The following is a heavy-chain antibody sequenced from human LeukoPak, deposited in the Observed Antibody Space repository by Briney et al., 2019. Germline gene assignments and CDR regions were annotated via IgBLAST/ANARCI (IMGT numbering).Heavy chain of an antibody. D-gene: IGHD2-2*01. J-gene: IGHJ6*03. CDR1: GFTVSSNY. CDR2: IYSDGST. Sequence: GGSLRLSCAASGFTVSSNYMTWVRQAPGKGLEWVSVIYSDGSTYYADSVKGRFTISRDNSKNTLYLQMNSLRAEDTAVYYCARAGYCSSTSCRIYYYYMDVWGKGTTVTVSS. CDR3: ARAGYCSSTSCRIYYYYMDV. V-gene: IGHV3-66*02.